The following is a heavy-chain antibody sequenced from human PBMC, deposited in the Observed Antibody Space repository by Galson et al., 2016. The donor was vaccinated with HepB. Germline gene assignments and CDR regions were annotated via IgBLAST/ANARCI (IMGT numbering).Heavy chain of an antibody. CDR1: GFTFSRYS. CDR2: ISFDSTTT. V-gene: IGHV3-48*02. D-gene: IGHD3-10*02. J-gene: IGHJ4*02. CDR3: TADVGGGLHPFDY. Sequence: SLRLSCAASGFTFSRYSLNWVRQAPGKGLEWGSYISFDSTTTYYADSLRGRFTISRDNAKNSLYLQMNGLRDDDAAVYYCTADVGGGLHPFDYWGQGTLVTVSS.